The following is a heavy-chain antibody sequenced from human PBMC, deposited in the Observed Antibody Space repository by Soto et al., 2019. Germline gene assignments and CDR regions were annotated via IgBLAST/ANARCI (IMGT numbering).Heavy chain of an antibody. V-gene: IGHV4-59*01. J-gene: IGHJ3*02. Sequence: SETLSLTCTVSGGSISSYYWSWIRQPPGKGLEWIGYIYYSGSTNYNPSLKSRVTISVDTSKNQFSLKLSSVTAADTAVYYCARDGPLYGYSSSPDAFDIWGQGTMVTVSS. D-gene: IGHD6-6*01. CDR3: ARDGPLYGYSSSPDAFDI. CDR1: GGSISSYY. CDR2: IYYSGST.